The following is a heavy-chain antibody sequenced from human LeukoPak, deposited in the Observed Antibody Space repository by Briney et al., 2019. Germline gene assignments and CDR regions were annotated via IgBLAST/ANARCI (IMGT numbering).Heavy chain of an antibody. D-gene: IGHD7-27*01. CDR3: AVPSKWGSENDAFDI. CDR1: GYTFTSYD. J-gene: IGHJ3*02. V-gene: IGHV1-8*01. Sequence: GASVKVSCKASGYTFTSYDINWVRQAPGQGLEWMGWMNPNSGNTGYAQKFQGRVTMTRNTSISTAYMELSSLRSEDTAVYYCAVPSKWGSENDAFDIWGQGTMVTVSS. CDR2: MNPNSGNT.